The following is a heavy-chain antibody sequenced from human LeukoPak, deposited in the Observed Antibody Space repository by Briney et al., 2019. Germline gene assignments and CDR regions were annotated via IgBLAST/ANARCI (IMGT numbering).Heavy chain of an antibody. V-gene: IGHV4-39*01. J-gene: IGHJ4*02. CDR2: IYYGGST. D-gene: IGHD5-18*01. Sequence: SETLSLTCTVSGGSISSSGYYWGWIRQPPGKGLEWFGFIYYGGSTYYNPSLKSRVTISVDTSKNQFSLKLNSVTAADTAVYYCAKTAQDRGYSSDSWGQGILVTASS. CDR1: GGSISSSGYY. CDR3: AKTAQDRGYSSDS.